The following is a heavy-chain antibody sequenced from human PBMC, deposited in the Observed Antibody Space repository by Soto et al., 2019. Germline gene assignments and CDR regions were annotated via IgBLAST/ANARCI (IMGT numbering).Heavy chain of an antibody. Sequence: PSETLSLTCTVSGGSISSYYWSWIRQPPGKGLEWIGYIYYSGSTNYNPSLKSRVTISVDTSKNQFSLKLSSVTAADTAVYYCARAICRRSSALDYWGQAPLVTVSS. CDR3: ARAICRRSSALDY. V-gene: IGHV4-59*01. J-gene: IGHJ4*02. D-gene: IGHD6-19*01. CDR2: IYYSGST. CDR1: GGSISSYY.